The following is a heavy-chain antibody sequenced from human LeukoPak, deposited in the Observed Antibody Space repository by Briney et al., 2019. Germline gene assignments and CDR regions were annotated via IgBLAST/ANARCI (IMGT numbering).Heavy chain of an antibody. V-gene: IGHV3-30*04. D-gene: IGHD5-18*01. CDR3: AREGTAVVLGYYFDY. Sequence: GGPLRLSCAASGFTFSSYAMHWVRQAPGKGLEWMAVILYDGSNKYYADSVKGRFTISSDNSKSTLYLQMNSLRAEDTAVYYCAREGTAVVLGYYFDYWGQGTLVTVS. CDR1: GFTFSSYA. J-gene: IGHJ4*02. CDR2: ILYDGSNK.